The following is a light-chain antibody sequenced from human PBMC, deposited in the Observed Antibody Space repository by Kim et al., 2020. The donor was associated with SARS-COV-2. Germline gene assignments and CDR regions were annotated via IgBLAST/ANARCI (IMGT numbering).Light chain of an antibody. CDR2: SSN. Sequence: QPVLTQPPSASGTPGQRVTISCSGSSTNIGSNNVNWYQQLPGTAPKLLIYSSNKRPSGVPDRFSGSKSGTSASLAISGLQSEDEADYYCAAWDDSLNGVVFGGGTQLTVL. CDR1: STNIGSNN. J-gene: IGLJ2*01. CDR3: AAWDDSLNGVV. V-gene: IGLV1-44*01.